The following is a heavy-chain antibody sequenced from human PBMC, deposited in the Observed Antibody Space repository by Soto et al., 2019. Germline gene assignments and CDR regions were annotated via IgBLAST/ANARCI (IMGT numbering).Heavy chain of an antibody. CDR3: TREGSAPYYYYGMDA. V-gene: IGHV1-18*01. D-gene: IGHD3-10*01. J-gene: IGHJ6*02. Sequence: GASVKVSCKASGYTFTTYGISWVRQAPGQRHKWLGWINTHNGNTKYAQNLQGRVIMTADTSTNTAYMELRSLRSDVTAIYYCTREGSAPYYYYGMDAWGQGTTVTVSS. CDR2: INTHNGNT. CDR1: GYTFTTYG.